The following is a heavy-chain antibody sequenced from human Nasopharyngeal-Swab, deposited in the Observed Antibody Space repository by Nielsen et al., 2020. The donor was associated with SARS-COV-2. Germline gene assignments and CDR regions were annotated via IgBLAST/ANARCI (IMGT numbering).Heavy chain of an antibody. CDR2: INPTDGST. Sequence: WVGQAPGQGLEWMGIINPTDGSTSYAQKFEGRVTMTRVTSTSTVYMELNSLRSEDTAVYYCARVLPFRITGTSGMDVWGQGTTVTSP. J-gene: IGHJ6*02. D-gene: IGHD1-7*01. V-gene: IGHV1-46*01. CDR3: ARVLPFRITGTSGMDV.